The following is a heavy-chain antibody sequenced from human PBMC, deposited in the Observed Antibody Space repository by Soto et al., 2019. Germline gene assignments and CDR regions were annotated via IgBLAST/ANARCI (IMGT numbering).Heavy chain of an antibody. Sequence: PGGSLRLSFVASGFTFSDHLMDWVRQAPGKGLEWVGRTRNKANSYTTEYAASVKGRFTISRDDSKHSLYLQMNSLKTEDTAVYYCARVMITFGGVSCGMDVWGQGTTVTVSS. D-gene: IGHD3-16*01. V-gene: IGHV3-72*01. CDR2: TRNKANSYTT. CDR1: GFTFSDHL. J-gene: IGHJ6*02. CDR3: ARVMITFGGVSCGMDV.